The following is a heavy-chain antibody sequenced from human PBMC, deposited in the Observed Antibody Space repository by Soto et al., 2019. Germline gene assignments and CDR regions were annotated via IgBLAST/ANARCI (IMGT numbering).Heavy chain of an antibody. V-gene: IGHV3-23*01. D-gene: IGHD5-12*01. CDR3: TKGGSRDGYNP. Sequence: EVQLLESGGGLVQPGGSLRRSCAASGFTFSTYAMTWVRQAPGKGLEYFSSIDAGRGGTYYANSVKGRFTISRDNSKNTRYVQMASLRAEVTAIYHCTKGGSRDGYNPWGQGALVTVSS. CDR2: IDAGRGGT. CDR1: GFTFSTYA. J-gene: IGHJ4*02.